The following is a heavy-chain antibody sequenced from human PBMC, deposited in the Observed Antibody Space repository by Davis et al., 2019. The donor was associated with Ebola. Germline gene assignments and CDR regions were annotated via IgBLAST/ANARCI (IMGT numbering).Heavy chain of an antibody. D-gene: IGHD3-22*01. CDR3: ARAGVNSYDSSGYYYDY. V-gene: IGHV3-48*02. CDR2: FTCISSTI. J-gene: IGHJ4*02. CDR1: GFTFTRYS. Sequence: GESLKISCAASGFTFTRYSMNWVXXXPXXXXXXXSFFTCISSTIFYSDSVKGRFTISRDNAKNSLYLQINSLRDEDKAVYFCARAGVNSYDSSGYYYDYWGQGTLVTVSS.